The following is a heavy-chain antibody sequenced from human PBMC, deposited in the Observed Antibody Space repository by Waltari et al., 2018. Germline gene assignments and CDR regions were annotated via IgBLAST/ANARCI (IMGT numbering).Heavy chain of an antibody. V-gene: IGHV1-69*01. J-gene: IGHJ4*02. CDR3: ATPGYYGSGSMYYFDY. Sequence: QVQLVQSGAEVKKPGSSVKVSCKASGGTFSSYAISWVRQAPGQGLEWMGGIIPIFGTANYAQKFQGRVTITADESTSIAYMELSSLRSEDTAVYYCATPGYYGSGSMYYFDYWGQGTLVTVSS. D-gene: IGHD3-10*01. CDR2: IIPIFGTA. CDR1: GGTFSSYA.